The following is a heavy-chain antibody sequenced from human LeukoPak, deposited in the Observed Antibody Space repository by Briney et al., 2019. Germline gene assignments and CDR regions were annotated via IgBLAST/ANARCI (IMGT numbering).Heavy chain of an antibody. Sequence: SETLSLTCTVSGGSISSYYWSWIRQPPGKGLEWIGYIYYSGSTNYNPSLKSRVTISVDTSKNQFSLKLSSVTAADTAVYYCARGRAAAGIPFDYWGQGTLVTVSS. V-gene: IGHV4-59*08. CDR1: GGSISSYY. CDR2: IYYSGST. J-gene: IGHJ4*02. CDR3: ARGRAAAGIPFDY. D-gene: IGHD6-13*01.